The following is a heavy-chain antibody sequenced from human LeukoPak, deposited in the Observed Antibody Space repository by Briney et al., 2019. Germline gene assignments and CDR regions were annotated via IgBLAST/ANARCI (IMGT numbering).Heavy chain of an antibody. Sequence: SETLSLTCTVSGGSISSSYWSWIRQPPGKGLEWMGYIYYSGSTSYNPSLKSRVTISVDTSKNQFSLKLSSVTAADTAVYYCVRGNRCSSTSCQFYYYYGMDVWGRGTTVTVSS. V-gene: IGHV4-59*01. CDR3: VRGNRCSSTSCQFYYYYGMDV. CDR1: GGSISSSY. D-gene: IGHD2-2*01. CDR2: IYYSGST. J-gene: IGHJ6*02.